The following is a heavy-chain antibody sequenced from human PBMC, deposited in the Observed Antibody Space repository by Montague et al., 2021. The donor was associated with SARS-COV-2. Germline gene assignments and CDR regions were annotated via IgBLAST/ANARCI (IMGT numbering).Heavy chain of an antibody. CDR1: GGSISSGGYY. V-gene: IGHV4-31*03. Sequence: TLSLTCTVSGGSISSGGYYWSWIRQHPGKGLEWLGYIYYSGSTYYXXXLKSRVTISVDTSKNQFSLKLSSVTAADTAVYYCARGRLTIFGVVTALDVWGQGTTVTVSS. J-gene: IGHJ6*02. CDR2: IYYSGST. D-gene: IGHD3-3*01. CDR3: ARGRLTIFGVVTALDV.